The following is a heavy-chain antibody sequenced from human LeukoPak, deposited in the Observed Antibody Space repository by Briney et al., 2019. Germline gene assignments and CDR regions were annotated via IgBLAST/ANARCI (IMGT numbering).Heavy chain of an antibody. Sequence: GSLRLSCAASGFTFSSYAMSWVRQAPGKGLEWVSAISGSGGSTYYADSVKGRFTISRDNSKNTLYLQMNSLRAEDTAVYYCAKDGVMVINPEYFQHWGQGTLVTVSS. CDR1: GFTFSSYA. J-gene: IGHJ1*01. V-gene: IGHV3-23*01. CDR3: AKDGVMVINPEYFQH. CDR2: ISGSGGST. D-gene: IGHD3-22*01.